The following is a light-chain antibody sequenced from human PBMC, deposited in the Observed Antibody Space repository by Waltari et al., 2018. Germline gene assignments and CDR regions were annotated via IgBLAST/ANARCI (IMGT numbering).Light chain of an antibody. CDR3: QQYNSYSLLT. CDR2: KAS. Sequence: DIQMTQSPSTLSASVGDRFPHTCRASQSISNWLAWYQQKPGKAPKLLIYKASTLESGVPSRFSGSGSGTEFTLTISSLQPDDFATYYCQQYNSYSLLTFGGGTKVEIK. V-gene: IGKV1-5*03. J-gene: IGKJ4*01. CDR1: QSISNW.